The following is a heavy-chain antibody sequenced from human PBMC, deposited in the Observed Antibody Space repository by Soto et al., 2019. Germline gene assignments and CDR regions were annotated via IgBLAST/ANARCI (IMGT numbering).Heavy chain of an antibody. D-gene: IGHD3-3*01. CDR1: GGSISSSSYY. J-gene: IGHJ4*02. CDR2: IYYSGST. CDR3: ANLIRFPEYYFDY. Sequence: SETLSLTCTVSGGSISSSSYYWGWIRQPPGKGLEWIGSIYYSGSTYYNPSLKSRVTISVDTSKNQFSLKLSSVTAADTAVYYCANLIRFPEYYFDYWGQGTLVTVSS. V-gene: IGHV4-39*01.